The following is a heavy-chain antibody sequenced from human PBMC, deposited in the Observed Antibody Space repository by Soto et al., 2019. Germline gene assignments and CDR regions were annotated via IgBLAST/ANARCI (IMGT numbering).Heavy chain of an antibody. Sequence: ASETLSLTCAVSGGSISSGGYSWSWIRQPPGKGLEWIGYIYHSGSTYYNPSLKSRVTISVDRSKNQFSLKLSSVTAADTAVYYCAREARRYDILTGYYYYYGTDVWRHGTPVTAP. J-gene: IGHJ6*02. CDR3: AREARRYDILTGYYYYYGTDV. CDR2: IYHSGST. CDR1: GGSISSGGYS. D-gene: IGHD3-9*01. V-gene: IGHV4-30-2*01.